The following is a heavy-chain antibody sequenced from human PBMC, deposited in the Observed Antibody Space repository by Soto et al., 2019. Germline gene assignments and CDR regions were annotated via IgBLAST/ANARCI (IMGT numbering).Heavy chain of an antibody. V-gene: IGHV4-31*03. D-gene: IGHD2-2*02. CDR1: GGSISSGGYY. J-gene: IGHJ4*02. CDR3: AGYCSSTDCYTGTDY. Sequence: QVQLQESGPGLVKPSQTLSLTCTVSGGSISSGGYYWSWIRQHPGKGLEWIGYIYYSGSTYYNPSPKSRVTISVDPSKHQSSLKLSSVTAADTAVYYCAGYCSSTDCYTGTDYWGQGTLVTVSS. CDR2: IYYSGST.